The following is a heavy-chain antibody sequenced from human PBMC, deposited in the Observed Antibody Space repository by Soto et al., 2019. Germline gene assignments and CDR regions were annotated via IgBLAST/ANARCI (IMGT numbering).Heavy chain of an antibody. CDR3: ARQNCSGGSCYHSGPDY. CDR1: GYTFTSYG. J-gene: IGHJ4*02. D-gene: IGHD2-15*01. Sequence: QVQLVQSGAEVKKPGASVKVSCKASGYTFTSYGISWVRQAPGQGLEWMGWISAYNGNTNYAQKLQGRVTMTTDTSPSTAYTELRSLRSDDTAVYYCARQNCSGGSCYHSGPDYWGKGTLVTVSS. CDR2: ISAYNGNT. V-gene: IGHV1-18*04.